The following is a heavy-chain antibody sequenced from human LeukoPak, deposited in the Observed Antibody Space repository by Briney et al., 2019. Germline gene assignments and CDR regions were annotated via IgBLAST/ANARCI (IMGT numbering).Heavy chain of an antibody. J-gene: IGHJ4*02. CDR3: ARYDISAYRDDY. CDR2: IDPSDSYS. D-gene: IGHD3-22*01. V-gene: IGHV5-10-1*01. Sequence: GESLKISCKGSGYSFTSYWISWVRQMPGKGLEWMGRIDPSDSYSNYSPSIQGHVAISADKSISTAYLQWSSLKASDTAMYYCARYDISAYRDDYWGQGTLVTVYS. CDR1: GYSFTSYW.